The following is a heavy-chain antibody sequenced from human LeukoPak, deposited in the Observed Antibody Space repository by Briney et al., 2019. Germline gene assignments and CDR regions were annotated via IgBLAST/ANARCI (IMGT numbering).Heavy chain of an antibody. D-gene: IGHD5-18*01. CDR2: IKKDGSEK. V-gene: IGHV3-7*01. J-gene: IGHJ4*02. CDR1: GFTFSSYW. CDR3: AKDQRRGYSFGYKASPLDY. Sequence: PGGSLRLSCAASGFTFSSYWMSWVRQAPGKGLEWVANIKKDGSEKYYVDSVKGRFTISRDNAKTSLYLQMNSLRTEDTAVHYCAKDQRRGYSFGYKASPLDYWGQGTLVTVSS.